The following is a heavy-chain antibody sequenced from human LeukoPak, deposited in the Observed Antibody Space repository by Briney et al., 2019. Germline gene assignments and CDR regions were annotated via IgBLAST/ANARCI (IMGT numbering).Heavy chain of an antibody. Sequence: ASVKVSCKASGCTFTGYYMHWVRRAPGQGLEWMGWINPNSGGTNYAQKFQGRVTMTRDTSISTAYMELSRLRSDDTAVYYCARDVEEYCSSTSCYIVDYWGQGTLVTVSS. CDR2: INPNSGGT. CDR1: GCTFTGYY. CDR3: ARDVEEYCSSTSCYIVDY. V-gene: IGHV1-2*02. J-gene: IGHJ4*02. D-gene: IGHD2-2*01.